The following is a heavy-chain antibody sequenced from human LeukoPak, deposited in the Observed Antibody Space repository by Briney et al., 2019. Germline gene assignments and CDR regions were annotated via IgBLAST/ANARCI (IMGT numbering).Heavy chain of an antibody. J-gene: IGHJ6*02. Sequence: GGSLRLSCAASGFTVSSTYVSWVRQAPGKGLEWVSVIYKGGNTYYIDSVKGRFTISRDTSKNTLYLQMNSLRAEDTAVYYCATLRGGLYDFWSGYSFYGMDVWGQGTTVTVSS. CDR1: GFTVSSTY. CDR3: ATLRGGLYDFWSGYSFYGMDV. CDR2: IYKGGNT. D-gene: IGHD3-3*01. V-gene: IGHV3-53*01.